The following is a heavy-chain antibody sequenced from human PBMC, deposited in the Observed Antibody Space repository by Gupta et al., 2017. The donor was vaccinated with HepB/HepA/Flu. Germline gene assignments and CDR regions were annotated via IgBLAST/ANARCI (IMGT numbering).Heavy chain of an antibody. J-gene: IGHJ5*02. V-gene: IGHV3-7*03. CDR2: RNQDGSEK. CDR1: GFTFSSSW. CDR3: ARKKYYYDTSDLGWFDP. D-gene: IGHD3-22*01. Sequence: EEQLVESGGGLVQPGGSLRLSCAASGFTFSSSWMTWVRQAPGKGLEWVATRNQDGSEKHYVDSVKGRFTISRDNAKNSLHLQMNSLRADDTAVYYCARKKYYYDTSDLGWFDPWGRGILVTVSS.